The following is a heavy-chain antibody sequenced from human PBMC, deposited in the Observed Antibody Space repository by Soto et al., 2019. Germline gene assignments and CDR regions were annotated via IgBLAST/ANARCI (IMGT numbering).Heavy chain of an antibody. CDR3: ARGGDWQFDY. CDR1: GDSISSDKW. J-gene: IGHJ4*02. Sequence: QVQLQESGPGLVKPSGTLSLTCAVSGDSISSDKWWSWVRQPPGKGLEWIGEIHHSGRTNYNPSLKSRVTILVEKSKNPVSLELSSMTAADAAVYYCARGGDWQFDYWGQGTQVTVSS. D-gene: IGHD2-21*02. V-gene: IGHV4-4*02. CDR2: IHHSGRT.